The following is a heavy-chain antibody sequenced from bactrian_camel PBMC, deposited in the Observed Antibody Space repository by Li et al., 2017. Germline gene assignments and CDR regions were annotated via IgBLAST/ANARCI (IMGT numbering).Heavy chain of an antibody. V-gene: IGHV3S55*01. Sequence: VQLVESGGGSVQAGGSLRLSCTGSGFIFDDSDKAWYRRGPGGGCELVATLVTDGTTYYPASAKSRFTISQDNTRNTVYLQLNDLEPDDTAVYYCAAQHGGGLPDYSSIWCSRSQGTQVTVS. D-gene: IGHD4*01. CDR2: LVTDGTT. J-gene: IGHJ6*01. CDR1: GFIFDDSD. CDR3: AAQHGGGLPDYSSIWCS.